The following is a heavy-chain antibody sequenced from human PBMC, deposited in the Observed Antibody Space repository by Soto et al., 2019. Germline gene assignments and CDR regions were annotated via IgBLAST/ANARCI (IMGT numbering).Heavy chain of an antibody. V-gene: IGHV3-11*05. J-gene: IGHJ3*02. D-gene: IGHD2-8*01. CDR3: ARVAGVKGRDAFEI. Sequence: QVQLVESGGGLVKPGGSLRLSCAASGFTFSDYYMSWIRQAPGKGLEWVSYISSSSSYTNYADSVKGRFTISRDNAKNSLYLQMNSLRAEDTAVYYCARVAGVKGRDAFEIWGQGTMVTVSS. CDR1: GFTFSDYY. CDR2: ISSSSSYT.